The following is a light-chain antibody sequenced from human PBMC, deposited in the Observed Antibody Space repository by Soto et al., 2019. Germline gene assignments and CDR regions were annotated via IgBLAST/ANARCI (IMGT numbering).Light chain of an antibody. CDR2: GAS. J-gene: IGKJ5*01. Sequence: EIVMTHSPATLSLSPGERATLSCRASQSVSSDYLSWYQQSPGQAPRLLIYGASTRATGIPARFSGSGSGTDFTLTVSSLQREDFAIYYCQQDFKLPITFGQGTRLEIK. V-gene: IGKV3D-7*01. CDR3: QQDFKLPIT. CDR1: QSVSSDY.